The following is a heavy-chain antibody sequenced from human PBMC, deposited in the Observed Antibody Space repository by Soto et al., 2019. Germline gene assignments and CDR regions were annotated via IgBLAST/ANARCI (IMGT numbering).Heavy chain of an antibody. CDR3: ARDAKESSYCYYYGMDV. D-gene: IGHD2-2*01. CDR2: ISAYNGNT. V-gene: IGHV1-18*01. J-gene: IGHJ6*02. Sequence: ASVKVSCKASGYTFTSYGISWVRQAPGQGLAWMGWISAYNGNTNYAQKLQGRVTMTTATTTSTAYMELRSLRSDDTAVYYCARDAKESSYCYYYGMDVWGQGTTVTVSS. CDR1: GYTFTSYG.